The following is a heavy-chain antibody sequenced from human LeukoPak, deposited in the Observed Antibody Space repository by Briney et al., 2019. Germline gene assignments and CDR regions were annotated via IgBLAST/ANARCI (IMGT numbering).Heavy chain of an antibody. J-gene: IGHJ4*02. CDR1: GGTFSSYA. V-gene: IGHV1-69*05. D-gene: IGHD3-22*01. CDR3: ARSWYYYDSSGYLFDY. Sequence: SVKVSRKASGGTFSSYAISWVRQAPGQGLEWMGRIIPIFGTANYAQKFQGRVTITTDESTSTAYMELSSLRSEDTAVYYCARSWYYYDSSGYLFDYWGQGTLVTVSS. CDR2: IIPIFGTA.